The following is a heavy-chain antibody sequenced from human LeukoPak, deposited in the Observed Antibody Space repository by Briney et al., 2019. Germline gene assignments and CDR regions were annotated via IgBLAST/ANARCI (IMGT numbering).Heavy chain of an antibody. V-gene: IGHV5-51*01. CDR3: ARHGYSSSSRFDY. J-gene: IGHJ4*02. CDR2: IYPGDSDT. CDR1: GYTFTNYW. Sequence: GESLKISCKGSGYTFTNYWIGWVRQMPGKGLEWMGIIYPGDSDTRYSPSFQGQVTISADKSISTAYLQWSSLKASDTAMYYCARHGYSSSSRFDYWGQGTLVTVSS. D-gene: IGHD6-6*01.